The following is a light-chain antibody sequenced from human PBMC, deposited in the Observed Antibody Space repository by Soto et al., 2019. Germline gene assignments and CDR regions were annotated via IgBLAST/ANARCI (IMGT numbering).Light chain of an antibody. CDR3: SSYVGSSTLL. CDR2: EGS. Sequence: QSALTQPASVSGSPGQSITISCTGTSSDVGNYNLVSWYQQHPGKAPKLMNYEGSKRPSGVSNRFSGSKSGNTASLTISGLQAEDEADYYCSSYVGSSTLLFGGGTKLTVL. J-gene: IGLJ2*01. CDR1: SSDVGNYNL. V-gene: IGLV2-23*01.